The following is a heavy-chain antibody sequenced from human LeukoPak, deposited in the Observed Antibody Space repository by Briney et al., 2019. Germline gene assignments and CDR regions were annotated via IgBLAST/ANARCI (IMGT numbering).Heavy chain of an antibody. D-gene: IGHD4-23*01. Sequence: GGSLRLSCAASGFTFSSYEMHWVRQAPGKGLEWVSYISSSGSTIYYADSVKGRFTFSRDNAKNSLYLQMNSLRTEDTAVYYCARDYGGSAPFDYCGQGTLVTVSS. J-gene: IGHJ4*02. CDR2: ISSSGSTI. V-gene: IGHV3-48*03. CDR1: GFTFSSYE. CDR3: ARDYGGSAPFDY.